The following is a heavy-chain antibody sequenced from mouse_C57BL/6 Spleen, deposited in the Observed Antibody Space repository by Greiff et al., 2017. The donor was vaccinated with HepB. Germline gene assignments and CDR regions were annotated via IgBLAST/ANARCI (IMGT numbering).Heavy chain of an antibody. Sequence: VQLQQSGAELVRPGPSVKVSCKASGYAFTNYLIEWVKQRPGQGLEWIGVINPGSGGTNYNEKFKGKATLTADKSSSTAYMQLSSLTSEDSAVYFCARSKNDYDGFAYWGQGTLVTVSA. J-gene: IGHJ3*01. CDR3: ARSKNDYDGFAY. V-gene: IGHV1-54*01. CDR1: GYAFTNYL. D-gene: IGHD2-4*01. CDR2: INPGSGGT.